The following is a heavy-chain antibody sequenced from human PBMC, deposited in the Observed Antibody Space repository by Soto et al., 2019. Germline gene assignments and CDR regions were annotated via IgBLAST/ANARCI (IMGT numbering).Heavy chain of an antibody. CDR2: ISSSSSYI. V-gene: IGHV3-21*01. D-gene: IGHD6-13*01. Sequence: PGGSLRLSCAASGFTFSSCAMGWVRQAPGKGLEWVSSISSSSSYIYYADSVKGRFTISRDNAKNSLYLQMNSLRAEDTAVYYCARVGEIAAAGFDAFDIWGQGTMVTVSS. CDR3: ARVGEIAAAGFDAFDI. CDR1: GFTFSSCA. J-gene: IGHJ3*02.